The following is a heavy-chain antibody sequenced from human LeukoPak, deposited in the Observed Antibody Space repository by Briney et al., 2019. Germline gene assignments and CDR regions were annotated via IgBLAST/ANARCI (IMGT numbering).Heavy chain of an antibody. CDR3: ARVGGYYPDNWFDP. D-gene: IGHD3-3*01. V-gene: IGHV1-2*06. J-gene: IGHJ5*02. CDR1: GYTFTSYY. CDR2: INPNSGGT. Sequence: ASMKVSCKASGYTFTSYYMHWVRQAPGQGLEWMGRINPNSGGTNYAQKFQGRVTMTRDTSISTAYMELSRLRSDDTAVYYCARVGGYYPDNWFDPWGQGTLVTVSS.